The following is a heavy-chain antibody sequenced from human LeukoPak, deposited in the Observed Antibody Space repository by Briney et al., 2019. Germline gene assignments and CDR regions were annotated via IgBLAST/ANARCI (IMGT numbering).Heavy chain of an antibody. CDR3: AIRVNWNDVRWEYYFDY. D-gene: IGHD1-20*01. V-gene: IGHV1-69*01. CDR1: GGTFSSYA. Sequence: SVKVSCKASGGTFSSYAISWARQAPGQGLEWMGGIIPIFGTANYAQKFQGRVTITADESTSTAYMELSSLRSEDTAVYYCAIRVNWNDVRWEYYFDYWGQGTLVTVSS. CDR2: IIPIFGTA. J-gene: IGHJ4*02.